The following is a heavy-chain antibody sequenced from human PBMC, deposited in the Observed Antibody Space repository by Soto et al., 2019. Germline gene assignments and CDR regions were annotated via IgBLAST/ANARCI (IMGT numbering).Heavy chain of an antibody. CDR1: GVTFSTYT. V-gene: IGHV3-21*01. CDR2: ISSDSADI. D-gene: IGHD4-17*01. CDR3: TRGSYGDYAS. J-gene: IGHJ1*01. Sequence: EVQLVESGGGLVKPWVSLRLSGAASGVTFSTYTMNWVRQAPGKGLEWVSSISSDSADIYYGVSVKGRFTISRDNAQNSLSLKMISLRAEDTAVYYCTRGSYGDYASWGQGSLVTVSS.